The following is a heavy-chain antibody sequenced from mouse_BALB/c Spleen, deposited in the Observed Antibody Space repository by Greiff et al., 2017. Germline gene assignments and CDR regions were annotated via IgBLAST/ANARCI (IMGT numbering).Heavy chain of an antibody. CDR2: ISNLAYSI. Sequence: EVKLMESGGGLVQPGGSRKLSCAASGFTFSDYGMAWVRQAPGKGPEWVAFISNLAYSIYYADTVTGRFTISRENAKNTLYLEMSSLRSEDTAMYYCARDPFAYWGQGTLVTVSA. CDR1: GFTFSDYG. J-gene: IGHJ3*01. V-gene: IGHV5-15*02. CDR3: ARDPFAY.